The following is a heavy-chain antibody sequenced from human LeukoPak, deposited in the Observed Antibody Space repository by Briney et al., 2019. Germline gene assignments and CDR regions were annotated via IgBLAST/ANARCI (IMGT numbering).Heavy chain of an antibody. CDR3: ARNKWNYYDSSGYYFFDY. D-gene: IGHD3-22*01. CDR2: INPSGGST. J-gene: IGHJ4*02. Sequence: ASVKVSRKASGHTFTSYYMHWVRQAPGQGLEWMGLINPSGGSTSYAQKFQGRVTMTRDTSTSTVYMELSSLRSEDTAVYYCARNKWNYYDSSGYYFFDYWGQGTLVTVSS. V-gene: IGHV1-46*01. CDR1: GHTFTSYY.